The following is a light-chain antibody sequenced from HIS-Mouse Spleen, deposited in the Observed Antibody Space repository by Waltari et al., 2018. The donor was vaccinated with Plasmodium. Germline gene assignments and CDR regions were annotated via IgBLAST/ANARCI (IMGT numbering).Light chain of an antibody. CDR3: SSYAGSNNLV. CDR1: SSDVGGYNY. V-gene: IGLV2-8*01. Sequence: QSALTQPPSASGSPGQSVTISCTGTSSDVGGYNYVSWYQQHPGKAPKLMMYEVRKRPSGAPDRLSCSRSGKTASRTVSGLQAEDEADYYCSSYAGSNNLVFGGGTKLTVL. CDR2: EVR. J-gene: IGLJ2*01.